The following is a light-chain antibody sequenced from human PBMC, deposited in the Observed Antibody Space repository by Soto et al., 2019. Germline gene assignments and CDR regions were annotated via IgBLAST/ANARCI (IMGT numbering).Light chain of an antibody. Sequence: EIVLTQSPGTLSLSPGERTTLSCRASQSVSSNYLAWYQQKPGQAPRLLIHGSSSRATGIPDRFSGGGSGTDFTVPIRSLEPEDFAVYFCQQYGSSTPFTFGQGTKVEIK. CDR1: QSVSSNY. J-gene: IGKJ2*01. CDR3: QQYGSSTPFT. V-gene: IGKV3-20*01. CDR2: GSS.